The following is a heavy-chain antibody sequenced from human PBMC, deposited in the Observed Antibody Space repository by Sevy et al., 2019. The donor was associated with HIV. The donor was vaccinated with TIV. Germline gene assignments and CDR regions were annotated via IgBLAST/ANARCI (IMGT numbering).Heavy chain of an antibody. Sequence: GGSLRLSCAASGFALSNYYAMHWVRQAPGKGLEWVALISYDGSDKYYADSVKGRFTISRDNFKNTLYLQMNSLTTEDTDVYYCARPRANYDDHYFLYAMDVWGQGTTVTVSS. D-gene: IGHD4-17*01. CDR2: ISYDGSDK. CDR3: ARPRANYDDHYFLYAMDV. V-gene: IGHV3-30-3*01. J-gene: IGHJ6*02. CDR1: GFALSNYYA.